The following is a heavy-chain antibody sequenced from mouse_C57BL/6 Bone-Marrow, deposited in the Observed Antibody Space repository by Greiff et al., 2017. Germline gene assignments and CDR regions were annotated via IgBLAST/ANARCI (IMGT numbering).Heavy chain of an antibody. V-gene: IGHV3-6*01. CDR2: ISYDGSN. CDR1: GYSITSGYY. J-gene: IGHJ3*01. Sequence: EVQLQESGPGLVKPSQSLSLTCSVTGYSITSGYYWNWIRQFPGNKLEWMGYISYDGSNNYNPSLKNRISITRDTSRNQFFLKLNSVTTEDTATYYCARNYDYPGFAYWGQGTLVTVSA. CDR3: ARNYDYPGFAY. D-gene: IGHD2-4*01.